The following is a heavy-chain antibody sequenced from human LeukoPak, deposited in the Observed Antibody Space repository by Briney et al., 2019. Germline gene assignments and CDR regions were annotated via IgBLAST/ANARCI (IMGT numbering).Heavy chain of an antibody. CDR2: IRGSGSNT. CDR1: GFTFSSYG. D-gene: IGHD2-8*01. J-gene: IGHJ6*03. V-gene: IGHV3-23*01. CDR3: ARDTAWYTAQYYIDV. Sequence: GGSLRLSCAASGFTFSSYGMSWVRQAPGKGLEWVSGIRGSGSNTDYVGSVKGRFSISRDNSKNTLYLQMSSLRTEDTTLYYCARDTAWYTAQYYIDVWGKGTTVSVSS.